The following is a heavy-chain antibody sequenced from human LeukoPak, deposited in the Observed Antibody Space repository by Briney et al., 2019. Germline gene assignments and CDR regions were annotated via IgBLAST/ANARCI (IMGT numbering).Heavy chain of an antibody. D-gene: IGHD5-18*01. V-gene: IGHV3-15*01. J-gene: IGHJ4*02. Sequence: GGSLRLSCAASGFTFRSHWMHWVRQAPGKGLEWVGHINPSSDGGTTDYAAPVKGRFSISRDDSKNTLHLQMNRLKTEDTAVYYCTTGTWIQLWLADYWGQGTLVTVSS. CDR1: GFTFRSHW. CDR3: TTGTWIQLWLADY. CDR2: INPSSDGGTT.